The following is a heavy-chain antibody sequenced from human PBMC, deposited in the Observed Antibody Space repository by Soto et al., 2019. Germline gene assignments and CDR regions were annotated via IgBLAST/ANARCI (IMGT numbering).Heavy chain of an antibody. J-gene: IGHJ6*02. D-gene: IGHD3-10*01. CDR1: GFTFSSYA. CDR2: ISGSGGST. Sequence: GGSLRLSCAASGFTFSSYAMSWFRQAPGKGLEWVSAISGSGGSTYYADSVKGRFTISRDNSKNTLYLQMNSLRAEDTAVYYCANSMVRGYYYYYGMDVWGQGTTVTVSS. V-gene: IGHV3-23*01. CDR3: ANSMVRGYYYYYGMDV.